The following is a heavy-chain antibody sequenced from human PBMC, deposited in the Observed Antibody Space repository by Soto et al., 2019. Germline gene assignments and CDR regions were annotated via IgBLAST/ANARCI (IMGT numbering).Heavy chain of an antibody. J-gene: IGHJ4*02. Sequence: QVQPVESGGGVVQPGRSLRLSCAASGFTFSGYAMHRVRQAPGKGLEWVAVISYDGSNKYYADSVKGRFTISRDNSKNTLYLQMNSLRAEDTAVYYCARGNDYGDYVLVDYWGQGTLVTVSS. CDR1: GFTFSGYA. CDR3: ARGNDYGDYVLVDY. CDR2: ISYDGSNK. D-gene: IGHD4-17*01. V-gene: IGHV3-30-3*01.